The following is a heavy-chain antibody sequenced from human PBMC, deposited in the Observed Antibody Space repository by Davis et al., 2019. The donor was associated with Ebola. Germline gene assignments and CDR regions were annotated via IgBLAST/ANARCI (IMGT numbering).Heavy chain of an antibody. Sequence: GESLKISCVASGFTFSNAWMSWVRQAPGKGLEWVGRIKSKTDGGTTDYAAPVKGRFTISRDDSKNTLYLQMNSLKTEDTAVYYCATARSDSSGWLDNWGQGTLVTVSS. CDR3: ATARSDSSGWLDN. J-gene: IGHJ4*02. D-gene: IGHD6-19*01. V-gene: IGHV3-15*01. CDR1: GFTFSNAW. CDR2: IKSKTDGGTT.